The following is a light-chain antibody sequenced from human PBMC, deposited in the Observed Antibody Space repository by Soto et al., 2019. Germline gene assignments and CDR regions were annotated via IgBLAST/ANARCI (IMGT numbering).Light chain of an antibody. CDR2: GAS. CDR1: QSVSNY. CDR3: HQYGGSPPT. V-gene: IGKV3-20*01. Sequence: EIVLAQSPGTLSLSPGERATLSCRASQSVSNYLAWYQRKPGQAPRLLIYGASSRATGIPDRFSGSGSGTDFTLTISRLEPEDFAVYYCHQYGGSPPTLGQGTKVDIK. J-gene: IGKJ1*01.